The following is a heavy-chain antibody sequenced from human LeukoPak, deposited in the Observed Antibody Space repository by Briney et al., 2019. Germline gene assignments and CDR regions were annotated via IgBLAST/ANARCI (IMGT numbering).Heavy chain of an antibody. J-gene: IGHJ5*02. Sequence: GGSLRLSCAASGFTVSSNYMSWVRQAPGKGLEWVSVIYSGGSTYYADSVKGRFTISRGNSKNTLYLQMNSLRAEDTAVYYCARVESDYGDLYFIDPWGQGTLVTVSS. CDR3: ARVESDYGDLYFIDP. D-gene: IGHD4-17*01. CDR1: GFTVSSNY. CDR2: IYSGGST. V-gene: IGHV3-53*01.